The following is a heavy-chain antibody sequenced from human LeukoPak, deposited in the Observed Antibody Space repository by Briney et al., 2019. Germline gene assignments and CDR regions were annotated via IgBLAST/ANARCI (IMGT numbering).Heavy chain of an antibody. CDR1: GGSISSYY. CDR2: IYYTGST. CDR3: ARAPPSPRDTLYFDY. J-gene: IGHJ4*02. Sequence: PSETLSLTCTVSGGSISSYYWSWIRQPPGKGLEWIGYIYYTGSTNYNPSLKSRVTISVDTSKNQFSLKLSSVTAADTAVYYCARAPPSPRDTLYFDYWGQGTLVTVSS. D-gene: IGHD2/OR15-2a*01. V-gene: IGHV4-59*01.